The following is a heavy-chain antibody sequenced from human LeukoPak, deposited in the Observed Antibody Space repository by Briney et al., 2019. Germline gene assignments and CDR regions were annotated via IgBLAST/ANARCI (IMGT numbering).Heavy chain of an antibody. Sequence: PGGSLRLSCAPSGFTFTNSAMLWVRQAPGRGLEGVALISNDGSHQYYADSAKGRFTISRDDSKNTLFPQMNSPRPQDTAVYYCAKDSYRSGRFYNALDSWGQGTLVTVSS. CDR2: ISNDGSHQ. CDR1: GFTFTNSA. J-gene: IGHJ4*02. D-gene: IGHD3-10*01. CDR3: AKDSYRSGRFYNALDS. V-gene: IGHV3-30*18.